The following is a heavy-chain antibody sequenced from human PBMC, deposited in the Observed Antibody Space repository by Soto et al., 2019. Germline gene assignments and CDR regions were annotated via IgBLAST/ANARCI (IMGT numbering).Heavy chain of an antibody. V-gene: IGHV3-23*01. CDR2: ISGSGDST. J-gene: IGHJ4*02. Sequence: PGGSLRLSCAASGFTFSSYAMSWVRQAPGKGLEWVSAISGSGDSTYYADSVKGRFTISRDNSKNTLYLQMNSLRAEDTAVYYCAKARAQYYDFWSGYPVDYWGQGTLVTVSS. CDR1: GFTFSSYA. CDR3: AKARAQYYDFWSGYPVDY. D-gene: IGHD3-3*01.